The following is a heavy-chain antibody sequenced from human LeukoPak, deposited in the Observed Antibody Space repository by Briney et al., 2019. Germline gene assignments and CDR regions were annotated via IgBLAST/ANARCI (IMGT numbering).Heavy chain of an antibody. J-gene: IGHJ4*02. V-gene: IGHV1-2*02. CDR1: GYTFTSYD. D-gene: IGHD1-26*01. Sequence: GASVKVSCKASGYTFTSYDINWVRQAPGQGLEWMGWINPNSGGTNYAQKFQGRVTMTRDTSISTAYMELSRLRSDDTAVYYCARAAWELPDYWGQGTLVTVSS. CDR2: INPNSGGT. CDR3: ARAAWELPDY.